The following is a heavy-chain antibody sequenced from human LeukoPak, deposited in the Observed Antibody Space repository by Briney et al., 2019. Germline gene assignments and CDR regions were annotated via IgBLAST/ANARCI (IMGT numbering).Heavy chain of an antibody. J-gene: IGHJ6*03. Sequence: SQTLSLTCTVSGGSISSGGYYWSWIRQHPGKGLEWIGYIYHSGSTYYNPSLKSRVTISVDTSKNQFSLKLSSVTAADTAVYYCARDCSGGSCYSGGYYYMDVWGKGTTVTVSS. D-gene: IGHD2-15*01. CDR1: GGSISSGGYY. V-gene: IGHV4-31*03. CDR2: IYHSGST. CDR3: ARDCSGGSCYSGGYYYMDV.